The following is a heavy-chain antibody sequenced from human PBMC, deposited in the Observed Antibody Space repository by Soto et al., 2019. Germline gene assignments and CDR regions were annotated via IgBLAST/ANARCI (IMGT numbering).Heavy chain of an antibody. D-gene: IGHD3-10*01. Sequence: GWSLRLSCSASVFTFSRFGMHWFRQAPGKGLEWVAVISYDGSNRFYADSVKGRFTISRDNSKNTLYLQMNSLRPEDTAVYYCAKDLYGSETYTYYCGMDVWGQGTTVTVSS. CDR2: ISYDGSNR. J-gene: IGHJ6*02. CDR3: AKDLYGSETYTYYCGMDV. V-gene: IGHV3-30*18. CDR1: VFTFSRFG.